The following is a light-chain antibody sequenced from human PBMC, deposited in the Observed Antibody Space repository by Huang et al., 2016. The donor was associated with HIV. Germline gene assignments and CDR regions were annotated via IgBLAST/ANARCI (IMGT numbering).Light chain of an antibody. V-gene: IGKV3-11*01. CDR3: QQRSNWPRLT. Sequence: EIVLTQSPATLSLSPGERATLSCRASQSVSSYLAWYQQKPGQDPRLLIYAASNRATGVPARFSGSGAGTDVTLTISRLEPEDFAVYYCQQRSNWPRLTFGGGTKVEI. CDR2: AAS. J-gene: IGKJ4*01. CDR1: QSVSSY.